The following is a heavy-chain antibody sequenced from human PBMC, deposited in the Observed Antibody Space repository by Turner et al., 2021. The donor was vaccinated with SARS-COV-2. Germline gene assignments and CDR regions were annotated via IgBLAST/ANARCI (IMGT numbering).Heavy chain of an antibody. J-gene: IGHJ5*02. D-gene: IGHD3-10*01. CDR1: GGSISGSSYY. CDR3: APSPITMVRGVITFGWFDP. CDR2: IYYSGRN. V-gene: IGHV4-39*01. Sequence: QLQLQESGPGLVKPSETLSLTCTVSGGSISGSSYYWGWIRQPPGKGLEWIGGIYYSGRNYYNPSLKRRVTISGDTAKNQFSLKLSSVTDADTAVYYCAPSPITMVRGVITFGWFDPWGQGTLVTVAS.